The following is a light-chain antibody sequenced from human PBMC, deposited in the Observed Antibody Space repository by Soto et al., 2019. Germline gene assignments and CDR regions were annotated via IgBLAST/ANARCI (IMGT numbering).Light chain of an antibody. Sequence: QSVLTQPPSASGTPGQRVTISCSGSSSNLGSNFVYWYQQLPGAAPKLLISRNNERPSGVPDRFSGSKSGTSASLAISGLRSEDEADYHCAAWDDSLIGAVFGGGTKLTVL. CDR1: SSNLGSNF. CDR3: AAWDDSLIGAV. V-gene: IGLV1-47*01. CDR2: RNN. J-gene: IGLJ3*02.